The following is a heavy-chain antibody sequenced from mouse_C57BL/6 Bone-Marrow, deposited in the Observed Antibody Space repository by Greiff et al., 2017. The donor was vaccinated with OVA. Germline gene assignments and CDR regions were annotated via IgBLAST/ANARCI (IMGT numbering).Heavy chain of an antibody. V-gene: IGHV1-50*01. CDR2: IDPSDSYT. CDR3: ARYDYVSSY. CDR1: GYTFTSYW. D-gene: IGHD2-4*01. J-gene: IGHJ2*01. Sequence: QVQLQQPGAELVKPGASVKLSCKASGYTFTSYWMQWVKQRPGQGLEWIGEIDPSDSYTNYNQKFKGKATLTVDTSSSTAYMQLSSLTSEDSAVYYSARYDYVSSYWGQGTTLTVAS.